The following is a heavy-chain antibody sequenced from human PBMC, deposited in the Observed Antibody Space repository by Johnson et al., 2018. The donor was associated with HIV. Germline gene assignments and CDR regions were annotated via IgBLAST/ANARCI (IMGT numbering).Heavy chain of an antibody. CDR2: ISYDGSNK. D-gene: IGHD6-19*01. CDR1: GFTFSSHA. V-gene: IGHV3-30*04. CDR3: ARVQWLILDAFDI. Sequence: QVQLVESGGGVVQPGRSLRLSCAASGFTFSSHAMHWVRQAPGKGLEWVAVISYDGSNKYYAASVKGRFTISRDNSKNTLYLQMNSLRAEDTAVYYCARVQWLILDAFDIWGQGTMVTVSS. J-gene: IGHJ3*02.